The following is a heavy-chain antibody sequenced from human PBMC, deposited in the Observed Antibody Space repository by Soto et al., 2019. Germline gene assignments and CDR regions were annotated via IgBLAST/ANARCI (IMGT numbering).Heavy chain of an antibody. CDR3: AREVAGTHYYYYYGMDV. J-gene: IGHJ6*02. CDR1: GYTFTSYD. V-gene: IGHV1-8*01. D-gene: IGHD6-19*01. CDR2: MNPNSGNT. Sequence: ASVKVSCKASGYTFTSYDINWVRQATGQGLEWMGWMNPNSGNTGYAQKFQGRVTMTRNTSISTAYMELSSLRSEDTAVYYCAREVAGTHYYYYYGMDVWGQGTTVTVSS.